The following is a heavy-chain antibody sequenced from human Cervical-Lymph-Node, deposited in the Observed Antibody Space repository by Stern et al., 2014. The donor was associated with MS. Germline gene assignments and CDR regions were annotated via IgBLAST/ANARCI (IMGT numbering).Heavy chain of an antibody. CDR3: ARTGYSSGWVYGMDV. CDR1: GFNVSNDY. CDR2: IYRGGTT. J-gene: IGHJ6*02. D-gene: IGHD6-19*01. Sequence: EVHLVESGGGLVQPGGSLRLSCAASGFNVSNDYMSWVRQAPGKGLEWVSVIYRGGTTYYAGSVKGRFTISRHDSKNTLSLQMNSLRPEDTAIYYCARTGYSSGWVYGMDVWGQGTTVTVSS. V-gene: IGHV3-53*04.